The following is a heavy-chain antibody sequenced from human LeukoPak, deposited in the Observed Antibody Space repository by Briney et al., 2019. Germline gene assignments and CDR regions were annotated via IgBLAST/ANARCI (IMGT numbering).Heavy chain of an antibody. CDR1: GGSLCSSRYY. J-gene: IGHJ4*02. D-gene: IGHD3-10*01. CDR3: ARRNAKKYPIYYGSGSYHPGYFDY. Sequence: KPAETLSLICSVSGGSLCSSRYYWGWVRQPPGKGLGWIGSIYYSGSTYCNPSLKSRVTISVDTSKNQFSLKLSSVTAADTAVYYCARRNAKKYPIYYGSGSYHPGYFDYWGQGTLVTVSS. CDR2: IYYSGST. V-gene: IGHV4-39*01.